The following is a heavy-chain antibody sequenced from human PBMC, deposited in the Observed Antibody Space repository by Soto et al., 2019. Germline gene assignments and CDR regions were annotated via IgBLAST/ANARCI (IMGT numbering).Heavy chain of an antibody. CDR2: IKQDGSEK. Sequence: GGSLRLSCAASGFTFSSYWMSWVRQAPGKGLEWVANIKQDGSEKYYVDSVKGRFTISRDNAKNTLYLQMNSLRAEDTAVYYCARDEGPLGYCSSTSCPPGGYYYGMDVWGQGTTVTVSS. CDR3: ARDEGPLGYCSSTSCPPGGYYYGMDV. D-gene: IGHD2-2*01. J-gene: IGHJ6*02. CDR1: GFTFSSYW. V-gene: IGHV3-7*01.